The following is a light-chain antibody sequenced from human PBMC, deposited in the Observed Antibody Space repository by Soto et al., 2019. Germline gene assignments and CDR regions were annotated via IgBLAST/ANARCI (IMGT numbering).Light chain of an antibody. J-gene: IGKJ5*01. Sequence: DIVMTQSPLSLPVTPGEPASISCRSSQSLLHSNGYNYVEWYLQKPGQSPQLLIYWGSNRASGVPASVSGCGSGTDFTLKIRRVEGEDVGVYYCMQVLKTVTFGQGTRLEIK. V-gene: IGKV2-28*01. CDR1: QSLLHSNGYNY. CDR3: MQVLKTVT. CDR2: WGS.